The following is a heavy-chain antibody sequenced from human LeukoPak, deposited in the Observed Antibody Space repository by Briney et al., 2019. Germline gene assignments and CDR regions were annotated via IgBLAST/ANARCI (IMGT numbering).Heavy chain of an antibody. D-gene: IGHD2-2*01. CDR3: ARGGRGYCTSSSCYFDY. V-gene: IGHV6-1*01. CDR1: GDSVSSTA. Sequence: SQTLSLTCAISGDSVSSTAWNWIRQSPSRGLEWLGRTYYRSKWYNDYAVSVKCRITINPDTSKNQFSLQLNSVTPEDTAVYYCARGGRGYCTSSSCYFDYWGQGTLVTVSS. J-gene: IGHJ4*02. CDR2: TYYRSKWYN.